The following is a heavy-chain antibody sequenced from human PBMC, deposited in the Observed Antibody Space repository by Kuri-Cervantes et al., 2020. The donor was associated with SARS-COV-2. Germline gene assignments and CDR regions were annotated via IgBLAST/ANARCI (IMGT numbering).Heavy chain of an antibody. CDR2: IYPADSET. J-gene: IGHJ4*02. CDR1: GYSFSSYW. Sequence: GESLKISCKASGYSFSSYWIGWVRQMPGKGLEWMGIIYPADSETRYSPSFQGQVTISADKSTTTAYLQWSSLKASDTAMYYCARLLFWSGFVDSWGQGTLVTVSS. CDR3: ARLLFWSGFVDS. D-gene: IGHD3-3*01. V-gene: IGHV5-51*01.